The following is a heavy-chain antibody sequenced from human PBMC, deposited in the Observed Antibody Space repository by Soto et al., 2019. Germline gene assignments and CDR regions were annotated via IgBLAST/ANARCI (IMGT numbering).Heavy chain of an antibody. CDR3: ARDRSGSGFN. J-gene: IGHJ4*02. D-gene: IGHD3-10*01. CDR1: GFTFSSYV. V-gene: IGHV3-23*01. Sequence: GGSLRLSCVASGFTFSSYVMSWVRQAPGKGLEWVSTINGHGDTTYYADSVKGRFTISRDNAKNSLYLQMNSLRAEDTAGYYCARDRSGSGFNWGQGTLVTVSS. CDR2: INGHGDTT.